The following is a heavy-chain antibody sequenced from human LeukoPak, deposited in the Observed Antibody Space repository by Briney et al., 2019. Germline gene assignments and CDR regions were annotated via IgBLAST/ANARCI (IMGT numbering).Heavy chain of an antibody. CDR3: ARLDHITQYSYDPMFDY. J-gene: IGHJ4*02. CDR2: IYPGDSDT. V-gene: IGHV5-51*01. CDR1: GYSFTTYW. D-gene: IGHD5-18*01. Sequence: GESLKISCKGSGYSFTTYWIGWVRQMPGKGLEWMGIIYPGDSDTRYSPSFQGQVTISADKSISTAYLQWSSLKASDTAMYYCARLDHITQYSYDPMFDYWGLGTLVNVSS.